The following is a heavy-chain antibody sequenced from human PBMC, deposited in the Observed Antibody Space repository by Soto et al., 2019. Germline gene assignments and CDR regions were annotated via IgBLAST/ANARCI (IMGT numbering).Heavy chain of an antibody. J-gene: IGHJ5*01. CDR3: ARVRKNWFES. Sequence: GESLKISCKASGYNFTAFWIHWVRQMPGKGLEWLGKIDPSDSYTNYSPSFEGHVTISTDISISTAYLQWSSLRASDTALYFCARVRKNWFESWAQGTMVTVSS. CDR1: GYNFTAFW. V-gene: IGHV5-10-1*01. CDR2: IDPSDSYT.